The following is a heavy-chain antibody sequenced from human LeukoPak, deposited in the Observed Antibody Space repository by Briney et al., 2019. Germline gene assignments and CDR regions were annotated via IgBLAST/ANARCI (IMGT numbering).Heavy chain of an antibody. CDR1: CYTFTSYG. V-gene: IGHV1-18*01. J-gene: IGHJ4*02. CDR3: ARDNEVVVPAALDY. CDR2: ISAYNGNT. Sequence: ASVKVSCKASCYTFTSYGISWVRQAPGQGLEWMGWISAYNGNTNYAQKLQGRVTMTTDTSTSTAYMELRSLRSDDTAVYYCARDNEVVVPAALDYWGQGTLVTVSS. D-gene: IGHD2-2*01.